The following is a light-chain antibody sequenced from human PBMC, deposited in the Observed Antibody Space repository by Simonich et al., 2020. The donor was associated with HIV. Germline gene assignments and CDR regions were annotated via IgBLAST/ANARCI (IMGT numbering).Light chain of an antibody. CDR1: QSVSSN. CDR3: QQHNNWPT. J-gene: IGKJ2*01. Sequence: EIVMTQSPATLSVSPGERATLSCRARQSVSSNLAWYQQKPGQAPRLLIYGASTRATGVPARFSGSGSGTEFTLTISSLQSEDFAVYYCQQHNNWPTFGQGTKLEIK. V-gene: IGKV3-15*01. CDR2: GAS.